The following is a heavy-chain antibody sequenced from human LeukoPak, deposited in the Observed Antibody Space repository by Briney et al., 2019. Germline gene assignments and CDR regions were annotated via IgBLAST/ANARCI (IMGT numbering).Heavy chain of an antibody. D-gene: IGHD3-22*01. CDR3: AREEVEYYYDSSGYLIDY. CDR1: GYTFTSYY. CDR2: INPSGGST. V-gene: IGHV1-46*01. Sequence: ASVKVSCKASGYTFTSYYMHWVRQAPGQGLEWMGIINPSGGSTSYAQKFQGRVTMTRDTSISTAYMELSRLRSDDTAVYYCAREEVEYYYDSSGYLIDYWGQGTLVTVSS. J-gene: IGHJ4*02.